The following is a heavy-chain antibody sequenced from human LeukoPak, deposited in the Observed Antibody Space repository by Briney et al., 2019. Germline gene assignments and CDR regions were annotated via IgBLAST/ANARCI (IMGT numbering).Heavy chain of an antibody. D-gene: IGHD3-9*01. Sequence: GGSLRLSCAASEFTFSSYWMSWVRQAPGKGLEWVGNIKQDGSEKYYVDSLKGRFTISRDNAKKSLYLQMNSLRAEDTAVYYCARENYDVLTYFGTGMDVWGQGTTVTVSS. CDR1: EFTFSSYW. CDR2: IKQDGSEK. CDR3: ARENYDVLTYFGTGMDV. J-gene: IGHJ6*02. V-gene: IGHV3-7*04.